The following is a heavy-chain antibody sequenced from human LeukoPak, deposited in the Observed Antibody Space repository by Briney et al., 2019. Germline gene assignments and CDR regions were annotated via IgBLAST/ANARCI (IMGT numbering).Heavy chain of an antibody. V-gene: IGHV5-51*01. J-gene: IGHJ6*02. CDR1: GYSFTSYW. D-gene: IGHD6-13*01. Sequence: GASVKVSCKGSGYSFTSYWIGWVRQMPGKGLEWMGIIYPGDSDTRYSPSFQGQVTISADKSISTAYLQWSSLKASDTAMYYCARAPSSSWYYYGMDVWGQGTTVTVSS. CDR3: ARAPSSSWYYYGMDV. CDR2: IYPGDSDT.